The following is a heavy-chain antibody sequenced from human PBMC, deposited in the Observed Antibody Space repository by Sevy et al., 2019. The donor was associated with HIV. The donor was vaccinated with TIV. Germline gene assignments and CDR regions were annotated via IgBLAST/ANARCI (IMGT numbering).Heavy chain of an antibody. CDR2: IIPIFGTA. CDR1: GGTFSSYA. D-gene: IGHD6-19*01. CDR3: ARAPEALSSGWHYFDY. V-gene: IGHV1-69*13. J-gene: IGHJ4*02. Sequence: ASVKVSCKASGGTFSSYAISWVRQAPGQGLEWMGGIIPIFGTANYAQKFQGRVTITADESTSTAYMELSSLRSEGTAVYYWARAPEALSSGWHYFDYWGQGTLVTVSS.